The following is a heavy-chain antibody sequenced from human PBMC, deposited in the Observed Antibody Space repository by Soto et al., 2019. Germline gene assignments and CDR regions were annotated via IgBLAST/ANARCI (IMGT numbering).Heavy chain of an antibody. Sequence: PSEILSLTCTVSGGSISRYYWSWIRQPPGKGLEWIGYMYNTGSTVYNPPFKSRVTISVDTSKNQFSLKLNSVTAADTAVYYCARDLWGYCGTDCYPLDVWGQGTTVNVSS. V-gene: IGHV4-59*01. CDR3: ARDLWGYCGTDCYPLDV. D-gene: IGHD2-21*02. J-gene: IGHJ6*02. CDR2: MYNTGST. CDR1: GGSISRYY.